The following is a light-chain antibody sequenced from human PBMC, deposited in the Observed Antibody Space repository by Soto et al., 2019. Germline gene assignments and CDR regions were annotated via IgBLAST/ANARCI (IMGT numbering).Light chain of an antibody. CDR1: QDISNY. Sequence: QITQSPSSLSASVRDRVTITCQASQDISNYLNWYQQKPRKAPKLLIYDASNLETGVPSRFSGSGSGTDFTFTISSLQPEDIATYYCQQYDNLPLSFGGGTKVDIK. J-gene: IGKJ4*01. V-gene: IGKV1-33*01. CDR3: QQYDNLPLS. CDR2: DAS.